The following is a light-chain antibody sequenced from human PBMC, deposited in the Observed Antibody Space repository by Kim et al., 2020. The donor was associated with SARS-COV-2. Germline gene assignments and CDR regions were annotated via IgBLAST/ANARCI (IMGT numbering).Light chain of an antibody. Sequence: PGGQVPRPCGSSTGAVPRGHVSVGFQHKPGQAPSTLIYDMPQRHSWTPARFSGSLLGDKAALTLSGAQPADEADYYCLLYYSGVRVFGGGTQLTVL. CDR2: DMP. V-gene: IGLV7-46*01. CDR3: LLYYSGVRV. J-gene: IGLJ2*01. CDR1: TGAVPRGHV.